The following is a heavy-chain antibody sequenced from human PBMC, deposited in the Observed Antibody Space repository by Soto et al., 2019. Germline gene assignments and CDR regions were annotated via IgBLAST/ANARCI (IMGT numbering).Heavy chain of an antibody. CDR1: GGSISSYY. CDR2: IYYSGST. J-gene: IGHJ4*02. Sequence: PETLSLTCTVSGGSISSYYWSWIRQPPGKGLEWIGYIYYSGSTNYNPSLKSRVTISVDTSKNLFSLKLSSVTAADTAVDYCARGYGGNFDYWGQGTLVTVSS. D-gene: IGHD1-26*01. V-gene: IGHV4-59*12. CDR3: ARGYGGNFDY.